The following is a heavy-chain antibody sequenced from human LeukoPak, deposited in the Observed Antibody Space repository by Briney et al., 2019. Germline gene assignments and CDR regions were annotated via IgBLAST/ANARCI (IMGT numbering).Heavy chain of an antibody. V-gene: IGHV1-18*01. CDR2: ISTYNGKT. CDR1: GYTLTSYG. D-gene: IGHD2-15*01. J-gene: IGHJ6*02. CDR3: ARGRLVVVVDRVKNYGMDV. Sequence: ASVKVSCKASGYTLTSYGISWVRQAPGQGLEWMGWISTYNGKTNYAQKLQGRVTMTTHTSTSTAYMELRSLRSDDTAVYYCARGRLVVVVDRVKNYGMDVWGQGTTVTVSS.